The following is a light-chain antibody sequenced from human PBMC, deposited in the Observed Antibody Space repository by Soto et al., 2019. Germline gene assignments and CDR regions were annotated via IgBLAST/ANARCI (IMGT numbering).Light chain of an antibody. CDR1: QSVSSI. V-gene: IGKV3-15*01. J-gene: IGKJ2*01. CDR2: GAS. Sequence: EIVMTQSPATLSVSPGERATLSCRASQSVSSILAWYQQKPGQAPRLLIYGASTRATGIPARFSGSGSGAEFTLTIRSLQSEDFAVYYFQHYNSWPPYTFGQGTKLEIK. CDR3: QHYNSWPPYT.